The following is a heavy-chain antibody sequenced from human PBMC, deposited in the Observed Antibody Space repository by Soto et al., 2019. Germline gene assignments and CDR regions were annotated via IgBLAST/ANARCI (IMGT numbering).Heavy chain of an antibody. D-gene: IGHD6-19*01. J-gene: IGHJ5*02. CDR3: ATHGWDL. CDR1: GFTFSRSD. Sequence: EVQLLESGGGLVQPGGSLRLSCAASGFTFSRSDMSWVRQAPGKGLEWVSAINGGRTFYGDSVEGRFTVSRDDSKDTLYLQMTSLRIDDTAIYYCATHGWDLWGQGTLVTVSS. V-gene: IGHV3-23*01. CDR2: INGGRT.